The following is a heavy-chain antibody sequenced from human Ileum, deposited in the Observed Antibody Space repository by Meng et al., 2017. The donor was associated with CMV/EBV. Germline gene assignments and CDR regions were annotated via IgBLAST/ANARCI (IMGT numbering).Heavy chain of an antibody. Sequence: QVQHKNGGRGTFKPSESLSLTCAFYGGSFSGYYWRWIRQPPGKGLEWIGEINHSGSTNYNPSLKSRVTTSVDTSKNQFFLKLSSVTAADTAVYYCARGVAGGPFDYWGQGTLVTVSS. CDR3: ARGVAGGPFDY. CDR1: GGSFSGYY. CDR2: INHSGST. D-gene: IGHD2-15*01. V-gene: IGHV4-34*01. J-gene: IGHJ4*02.